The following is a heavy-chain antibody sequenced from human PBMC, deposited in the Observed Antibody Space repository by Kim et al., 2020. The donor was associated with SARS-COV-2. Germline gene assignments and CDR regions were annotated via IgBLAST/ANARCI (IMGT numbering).Heavy chain of an antibody. Sequence: TNYAQRFQGRVTMTRDTSTSTVYMELSSLRSEDTAVYYCARERGGSYYDYWGQGTLVTVSS. CDR2: T. J-gene: IGHJ4*02. V-gene: IGHV1-46*01. CDR3: ARERGGSYYDY. D-gene: IGHD1-26*01.